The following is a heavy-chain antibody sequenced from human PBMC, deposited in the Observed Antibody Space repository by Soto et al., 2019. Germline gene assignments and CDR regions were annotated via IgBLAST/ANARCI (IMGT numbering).Heavy chain of an antibody. J-gene: IGHJ3*02. CDR3: ARDGPLSYSSGWYPDAFDI. CDR1: GYTFTSYV. CDR2: ISAYNGNT. V-gene: IGHV1-18*01. D-gene: IGHD6-19*01. Sequence: GASVKVSCKASGYTFTSYVISWVRQAPGQGLEWMGWISAYNGNTNYAQKLQGRVTMTTDTSTSTAYMELRSLRSDDTAVYYCARDGPLSYSSGWYPDAFDIWGQGTMVTVSS.